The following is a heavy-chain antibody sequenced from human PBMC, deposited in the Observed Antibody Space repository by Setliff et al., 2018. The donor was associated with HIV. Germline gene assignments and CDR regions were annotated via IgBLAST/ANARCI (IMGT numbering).Heavy chain of an antibody. Sequence: GGSLRLSCAASGFTFSSYHIHWVRQAPGKGLEWVAFVRHDGDVQIYADSVKGRFTASRDNPKNTVSLQLNSLRIEDTAVYYCARDFSWATDSWGQGTLVTVSS. CDR3: ARDFSWATDS. J-gene: IGHJ4*02. V-gene: IGHV3-30*02. CDR2: VRHDGDVQ. D-gene: IGHD2-15*01. CDR1: GFTFSSYH.